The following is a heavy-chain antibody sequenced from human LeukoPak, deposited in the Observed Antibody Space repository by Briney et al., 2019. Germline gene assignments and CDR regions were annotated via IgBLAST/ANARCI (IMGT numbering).Heavy chain of an antibody. V-gene: IGHV1-2*02. CDR3: ARVKVPAAMFAPVRDAFDI. CDR2: INPNSGGT. J-gene: IGHJ3*02. CDR1: GYTFTGYY. D-gene: IGHD2-2*01. Sequence: ASVKVSCKASGYTFTGYYMHWVRQAPGQGLEWMGWINPNSGGTNYAQKFQGRVTMTRGTSISTAYMELSRLRSDDTAVYYCARVKVPAAMFAPVRDAFDIWGQGTMVTVSS.